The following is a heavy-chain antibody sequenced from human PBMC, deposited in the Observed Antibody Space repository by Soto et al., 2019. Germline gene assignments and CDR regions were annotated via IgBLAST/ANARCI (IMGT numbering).Heavy chain of an antibody. CDR2: IIPIFGTA. J-gene: IGHJ3*01. V-gene: IGHV1-69*01. D-gene: IGHD3-22*01. CDR1: GGTFSSYP. CDR3: ATRWYYDSSGYGPS. Sequence: QVQLVQSGAEVKKPGSSVKVSCKASGGTFSSYPISWGRQAPGQGLEWMGGIIPIFGTANYAQKFQGRVTITADESTSTAYMELSSLRSEDTAVYYCATRWYYDSSGYGPSWGQGTMVTVSS.